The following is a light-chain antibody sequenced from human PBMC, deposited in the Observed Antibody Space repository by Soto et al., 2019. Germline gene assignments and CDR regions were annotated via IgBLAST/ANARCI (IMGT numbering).Light chain of an antibody. CDR2: EAS. CDR3: CSFAGGATFV. V-gene: IGLV2-23*02. Sequence: QSALTQPASVSGSPGQSITISCTGTSNDIGGYNLVSWYQQHPGKAPKLIIYEASERPSGVSDRFSGSRSGNTASLTISTLQAEDEADYSCCSFAGGATFVFGGGTKLTGL. J-gene: IGLJ2*01. CDR1: SNDIGGYNL.